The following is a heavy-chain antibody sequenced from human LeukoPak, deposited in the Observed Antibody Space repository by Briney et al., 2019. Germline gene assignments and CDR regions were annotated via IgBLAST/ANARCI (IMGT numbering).Heavy chain of an antibody. Sequence: ASVKVSCKASGYTFTSYAIHWVRQAPGQRLGWMGWINAGNGKTKYSQNFQGRVTITRDTSASIAYMELSSLRSEDTAVYYCARTARITMVRGVITNYYYYGMDVWGKGTTVTVSS. D-gene: IGHD3-10*01. J-gene: IGHJ6*04. CDR2: INAGNGKT. CDR3: ARTARITMVRGVITNYYYYGMDV. CDR1: GYTFTSYA. V-gene: IGHV1-3*01.